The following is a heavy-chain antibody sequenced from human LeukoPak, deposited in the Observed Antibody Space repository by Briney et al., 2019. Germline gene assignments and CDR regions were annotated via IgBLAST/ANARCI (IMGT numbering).Heavy chain of an antibody. CDR2: IYYSGST. D-gene: IGHD3-22*01. Sequence: SETLSLTCTVSGGSISSYNWSWIRQPPGKGREWIGYIYYSGSTNYNPSLKSRVTISVDTSKNQFSLKLSSVTAADTAVYYCARGLAYDSLDYWGQGTLVTVSS. CDR3: ARGLAYDSLDY. J-gene: IGHJ4*02. V-gene: IGHV4-59*01. CDR1: GGSISSYN.